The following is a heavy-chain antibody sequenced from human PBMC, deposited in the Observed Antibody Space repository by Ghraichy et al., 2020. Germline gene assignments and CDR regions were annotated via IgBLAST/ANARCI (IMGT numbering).Heavy chain of an antibody. CDR2: ISSNSSYI. Sequence: GGSLRLSCAASGFTFSDYGMNWVRQAPGKGLEWVSFISSNSSYIYYADSVKGRFTISRDNAKNSLYLQMNSLRAEDTSIYYCARAGPVIAAAHDYWGQGTLVTVSS. J-gene: IGHJ4*02. CDR3: ARAGPVIAAAHDY. CDR1: GFTFSDYG. D-gene: IGHD6-13*01. V-gene: IGHV3-21*01.